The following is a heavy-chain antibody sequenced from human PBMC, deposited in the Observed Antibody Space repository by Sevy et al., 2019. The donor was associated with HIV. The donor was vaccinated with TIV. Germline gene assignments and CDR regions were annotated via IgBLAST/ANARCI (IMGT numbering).Heavy chain of an antibody. V-gene: IGHV3-23*01. CDR1: GFTSSIYA. CDR3: ARDRATSATGTLFDY. J-gene: IGHJ4*02. Sequence: GGSLRLSCAASGFTSSIYAMSWVRQPPGRGLEWVSTLSDSGVSTYYADSVKGRFTISRDNSKNILYLQMNSLRAEDTAVYYCARDRATSATGTLFDYCGQGTLVTVSS. D-gene: IGHD3-9*01. CDR2: LSDSGVST.